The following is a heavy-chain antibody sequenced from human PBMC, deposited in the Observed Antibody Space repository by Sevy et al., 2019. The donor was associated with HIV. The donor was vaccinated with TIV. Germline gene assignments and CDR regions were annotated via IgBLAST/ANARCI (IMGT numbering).Heavy chain of an antibody. V-gene: IGHV3-9*01. CDR2: ISWNSGSI. D-gene: IGHD3-10*01. CDR3: AKDIQRYGSGSYPYYFDY. CDR1: GFTFDDYA. J-gene: IGHJ4*02. Sequence: GGSLRLSCAASGFTFDDYAMHWVRQAPGKGLEWVSGISWNSGSIGYADSVKGRFTISRDNAKNSLYLQMNSLRAEDTAFYYCAKDIQRYGSGSYPYYFDYWGQGTLVTVSS.